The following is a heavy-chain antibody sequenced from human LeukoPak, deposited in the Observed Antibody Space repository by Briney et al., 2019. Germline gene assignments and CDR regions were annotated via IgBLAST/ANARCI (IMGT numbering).Heavy chain of an antibody. V-gene: IGHV3-23*01. Sequence: GGSQRLSCAASGFTFNSYAMSWVRQAPEKGLEWVATISGSGGGTYYADSVKGRFTISRDDSKNTLYLQINSLRAEDTAVYYCAKDLGRYRNNYFDYWGQGTLVTVSS. D-gene: IGHD1-26*01. CDR3: AKDLGRYRNNYFDY. J-gene: IGHJ4*02. CDR2: ISGSGGGT. CDR1: GFTFNSYA.